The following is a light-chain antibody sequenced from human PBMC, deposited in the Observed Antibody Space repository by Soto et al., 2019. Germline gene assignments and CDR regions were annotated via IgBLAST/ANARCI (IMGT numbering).Light chain of an antibody. V-gene: IGKV1-9*01. J-gene: IGKJ2*01. CDR3: QQANVYPYT. Sequence: DIQLTQSPSFLSASVGDGVTITCRASQGISSYLGWYHQKPGKAPKLLIYAASALQGGFPSRFSGSGSGTDFTLTISSLQPEDFATYYCQQANVYPYTFVQGTKLELK. CDR2: AAS. CDR1: QGISSY.